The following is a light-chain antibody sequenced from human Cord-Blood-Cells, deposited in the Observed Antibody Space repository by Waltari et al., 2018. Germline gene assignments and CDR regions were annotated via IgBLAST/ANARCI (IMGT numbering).Light chain of an antibody. V-gene: IGKV4-1*01. CDR1: QSVLYSSNNKND. CDR3: QQYYSTPYT. CDR2: WAS. Sequence: DIVMTQSPDSLAVSLGERATINCKSSQSVLYSSNNKNDLAWYQQKPGQPPKLLIYWASTRESGVPDRFSGSGSGTDFTLTISSLQAEDVAVYYCQQYYSTPYTFGQGPSWRSN. J-gene: IGKJ2*01.